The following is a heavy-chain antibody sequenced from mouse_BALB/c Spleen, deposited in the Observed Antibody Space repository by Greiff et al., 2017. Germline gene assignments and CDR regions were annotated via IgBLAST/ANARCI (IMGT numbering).Heavy chain of an antibody. CDR2: IWGDGST. D-gene: IGHD4-1*01. Sequence: LVESGPGLVAPSQSLSITCTVSGLPLTGYGVNWVRQPPGKGLEWLGMIWGDGSTDYNSALKSRLSISKDNSKSQVFLKMNSLQTDDKARYYCARDDWDKGSWFAYWGQGTLVTVSA. CDR1: GLPLTGYG. CDR3: ARDDWDKGSWFAY. V-gene: IGHV2-6-7*01. J-gene: IGHJ3*01.